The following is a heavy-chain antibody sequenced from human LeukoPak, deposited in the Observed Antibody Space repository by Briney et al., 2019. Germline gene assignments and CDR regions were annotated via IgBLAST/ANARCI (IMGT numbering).Heavy chain of an antibody. CDR2: IYYSGST. V-gene: IGHV4-59*08. J-gene: IGHJ4*02. CDR3: ARQRPYFDILT. CDR1: GGSISSYY. Sequence: KTSETLSLTCTVSGGSISSYYWSWIRQTPGKGLEWIGYIYYSGSTNYNPSLKSRVTISVDTSKNQFSLNLSSVTAADTAVYYCARQRPYFDILTWGQGALVTVSS. D-gene: IGHD3-9*01.